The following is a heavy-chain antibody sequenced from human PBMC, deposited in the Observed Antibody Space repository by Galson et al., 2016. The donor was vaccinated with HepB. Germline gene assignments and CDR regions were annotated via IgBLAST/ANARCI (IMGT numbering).Heavy chain of an antibody. CDR3: AKGTTLQVHFGYYHH. V-gene: IGHV3-23*01. CDR2: ISDNGGNT. CDR1: GFSFSNYA. D-gene: IGHD1/OR15-1a*01. J-gene: IGHJ4*02. Sequence: SLRLSCAASGFSFSNYAMSWVRQAPGKGLEWVSGISDNGGNTYFADSVKGRFTISRDNSRNTLYLQMNSLRVEDTAVYYCAKGTTLQVHFGYYHHWGQGTLVTVSS.